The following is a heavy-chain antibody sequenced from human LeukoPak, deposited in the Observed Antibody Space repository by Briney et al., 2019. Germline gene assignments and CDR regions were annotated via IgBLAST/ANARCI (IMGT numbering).Heavy chain of an antibody. J-gene: IGHJ5*02. V-gene: IGHV3-53*01. CDR1: GFTVTSNS. D-gene: IGHD3-22*01. Sequence: PGGSLRLSCTVSGFTVTSNSMSWVRQAPGKGLEWVSFIYSGSTHYSDSVKGRFTISRDNSKNTLYLQMNSLRAEDTAVYYCARDLGQYYDTSDNWFDPWGQGTLVTVSS. CDR3: ARDLGQYYDTSDNWFDP. CDR2: IYSGST.